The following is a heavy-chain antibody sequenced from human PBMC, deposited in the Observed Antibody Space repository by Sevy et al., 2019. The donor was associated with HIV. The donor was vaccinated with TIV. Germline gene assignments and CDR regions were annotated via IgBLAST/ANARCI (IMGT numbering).Heavy chain of an antibody. J-gene: IGHJ5*02. V-gene: IGHV3-30*02. CDR1: GFNVNNYG. CDR3: ARDHNTGWCNWFDP. D-gene: IGHD3-9*01. Sequence: GGSLRLSCEVSGFNVNNYGMHWVRQAPGKGLEWVAMVPYGGSKGHYVDSVKGRFTISRDYSENTLYLQMNNLRVEDTAVYYCARDHNTGWCNWFDPWGQGTLVTVSS. CDR2: VPYGGSKG.